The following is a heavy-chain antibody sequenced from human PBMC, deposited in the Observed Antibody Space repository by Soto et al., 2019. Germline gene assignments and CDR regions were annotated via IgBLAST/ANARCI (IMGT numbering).Heavy chain of an antibody. CDR1: GGSISSYY. V-gene: IGHV4-59*01. J-gene: IGHJ5*02. CDR3: ARVGGYSSGWAWLDP. Sequence: PSETLSLTCTVSGGSISSYYWSWIRQPPGKGLEWIGYIYYSGSTNYNPSLKSRVTISVDTSKNQFSLKLSSVTAADTAVHYCARVGGYSSGWAWLDPSGQGTLVT. D-gene: IGHD6-19*01. CDR2: IYYSGST.